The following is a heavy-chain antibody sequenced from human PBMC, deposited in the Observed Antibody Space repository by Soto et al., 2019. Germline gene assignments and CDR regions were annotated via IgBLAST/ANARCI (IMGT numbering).Heavy chain of an antibody. CDR1: GFSVRSNY. J-gene: IGHJ4*02. D-gene: IGHD3-16*01. CDR3: ARQWGRDYFDY. CDR2: IYPNENT. V-gene: IGHV3-53*01. Sequence: HPGGSLELSSAASGFSVRSNYLSCVRKAPGKGLEWVSEIYPNENTNYADSVRGRFTISRDNSDNTVYLHMNTLTAEDTAVYYCARQWGRDYFDYWGQGTLVTVSS.